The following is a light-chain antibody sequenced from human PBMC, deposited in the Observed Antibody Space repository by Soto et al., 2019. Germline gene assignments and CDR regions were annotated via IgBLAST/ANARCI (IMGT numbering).Light chain of an antibody. CDR1: SSDVGGYNY. Sequence: QSALTQPPSASGSPGQSVTISSTGTSSDVGGYNYVSWYQQHPGKAPKLVIFEVNKRPSGVPDRFSGSKSGNTASLTVSGLQTEDEADYYCNSYAGSNSFVFGTGTKVTVL. J-gene: IGLJ1*01. V-gene: IGLV2-8*01. CDR3: NSYAGSNSFV. CDR2: EVN.